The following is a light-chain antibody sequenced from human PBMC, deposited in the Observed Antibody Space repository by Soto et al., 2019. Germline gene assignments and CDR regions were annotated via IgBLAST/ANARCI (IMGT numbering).Light chain of an antibody. V-gene: IGLV2-14*01. CDR2: EVT. CDR1: SSDIGGYNY. CDR3: SSYTSSSTLV. J-gene: IGLJ3*02. Sequence: QSVLTQPASVSGSPGQSITISCTGTSSDIGGYNYVSWYQQPPGKAPKLVIYEVTNRPSGVSSRFSGSKSGNSASLTISGLQAEDEADYYCSSYTSSSTLVFGGGTKVTVL.